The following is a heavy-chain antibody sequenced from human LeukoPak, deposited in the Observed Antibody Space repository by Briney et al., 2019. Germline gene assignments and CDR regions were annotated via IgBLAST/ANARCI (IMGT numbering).Heavy chain of an antibody. Sequence: ASVKVSCKASGYTFNSHGITWVRQAPGQGLEWMGWISAYIGNTGYAQKFQGRVTMTRNTSISTAYMELSSLRSEDTAVYYCARGVGGYLAWGSYYYYMDVWGKGTTVTISS. CDR3: ARGVGGYLAWGSYYYYMDV. V-gene: IGHV1-8*01. CDR1: GYTFNSHG. J-gene: IGHJ6*03. D-gene: IGHD3-16*01. CDR2: ISAYIGNT.